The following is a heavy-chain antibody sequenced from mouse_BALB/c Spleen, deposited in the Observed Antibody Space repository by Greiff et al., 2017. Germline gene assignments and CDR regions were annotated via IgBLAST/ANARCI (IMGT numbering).Heavy chain of an antibody. D-gene: IGHD2-10*02. CDR1: GFSLTSYD. J-gene: IGHJ4*01. V-gene: IGHV2-9-2*01. CDR3: VRDTGYGNYEDAMDY. CDR2: IWTGGGT. Sequence: QVQLKESGPGLVAPSQSLSITCTVSGFSLTSYDISWIRQPPGKGLEWLGVIWTGGGTNYNSAFMSRLSISKDNSKSQVFLKMNSLQTDDTAIYYCVRDTGYGNYEDAMDYWGQGTSVTVSS.